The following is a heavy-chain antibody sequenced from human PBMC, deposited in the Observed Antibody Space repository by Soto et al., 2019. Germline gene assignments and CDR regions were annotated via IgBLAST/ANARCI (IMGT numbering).Heavy chain of an antibody. D-gene: IGHD6-19*01. J-gene: IGHJ6*02. CDR3: AKDKGRIAFAGPSPYYYVYGLDV. Sequence: YLGLSCAPYGWTVDDDAMHRISQAPAKGLEWVSGISWNSASIGYADSVKGRFTISRDNAKNSLYLQMNSLRAEDTALYYFAKDKGRIAFAGPSPYYYVYGLDVWGQGTMLTVSS. CDR1: GWTVDDDA. CDR2: ISWNSASI. V-gene: IGHV3-9*01.